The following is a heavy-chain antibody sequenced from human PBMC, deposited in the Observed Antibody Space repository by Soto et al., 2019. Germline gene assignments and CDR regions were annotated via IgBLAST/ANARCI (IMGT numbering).Heavy chain of an antibody. CDR3: ARGDREDILVVVGARPGEYGTDI. J-gene: IGHJ6*02. D-gene: IGHD2-15*01. CDR2: IAHDGSNA. CDR1: GFTFRNHA. Sequence: QVQLVESGGGVVQPGGSLRLSCAASGFTFRNHAMHWVRQAPGKGLECLAVIAHDGSNAFYRDSVNGRFTVSRDNSKNTLYLYMNSLSSEDTGVYYCARGDREDILVVVGARPGEYGTDIWGQGTTVIVSS. V-gene: IGHV3-30-3*01.